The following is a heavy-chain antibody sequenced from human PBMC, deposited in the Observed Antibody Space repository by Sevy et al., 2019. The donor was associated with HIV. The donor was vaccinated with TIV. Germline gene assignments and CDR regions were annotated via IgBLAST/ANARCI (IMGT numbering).Heavy chain of an antibody. Sequence: SETLSLTCTVSGGSISSGDYYWSWIRQPPGKGLEWIGYIYYSGSTYYNPSLKCRVTISVDTSKNQFSLKLSSVTAADTAVYYCAGGSVIYGDYVEYFQHWGQGTLVTVSS. CDR3: AGGSVIYGDYVEYFQH. J-gene: IGHJ1*01. CDR2: IYYSGST. D-gene: IGHD4-17*01. V-gene: IGHV4-30-4*01. CDR1: GGSISSGDYY.